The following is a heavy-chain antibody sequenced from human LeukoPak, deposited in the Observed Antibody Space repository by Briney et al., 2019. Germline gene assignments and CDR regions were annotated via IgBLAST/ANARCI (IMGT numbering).Heavy chain of an antibody. CDR2: IYYSGST. D-gene: IGHD2-2*02. V-gene: IGHV4-39*01. CDR3: ATQNNYCSSTSCYRPSYYYYYYMDV. CDR1: GGSISSSSYY. J-gene: IGHJ6*03. Sequence: PSETLSLTCTVSGGSISSSSYYWGWISQPPGKGLEWIGSIYYSGSTYYNPSLKSRVTTSVDTSKNQFSLKLSSVTAADTAVYYCATQNNYCSSTSCYRPSYYYYYYMDVWGKGTTVTVSS.